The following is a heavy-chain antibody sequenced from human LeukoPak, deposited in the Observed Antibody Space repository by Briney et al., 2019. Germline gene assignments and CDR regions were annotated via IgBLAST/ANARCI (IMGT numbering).Heavy chain of an antibody. J-gene: IGHJ6*03. V-gene: IGHV4-59*01. CDR2: IYYSGST. Sequence: SATLSLTCTVSGGSISSYCWSWIRQPPGKGLEWIGYIYYSGSTNYNPSLKSRVTISVDTAKNQFSLKLSSVTAADTAVYYCARGYAYYYYYMDVWGKGTTVTISS. CDR3: ARGYAYYYYYMDV. D-gene: IGHD5-12*01. CDR1: GGSISSYC.